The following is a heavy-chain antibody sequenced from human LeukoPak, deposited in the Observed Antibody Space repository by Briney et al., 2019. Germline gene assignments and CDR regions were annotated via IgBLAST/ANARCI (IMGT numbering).Heavy chain of an antibody. V-gene: IGHV4-34*01. J-gene: IGHJ6*03. CDR1: GGAFSGYY. CDR2: INHSGST. D-gene: IGHD3-10*01. CDR3: ARRVGRWFGERAYYYNYMDV. Sequence: SETLSLTCAAYGGAFSGYYWSWIRQPPGKGLEWMGEINHSGSTKYSPSLKSRVTISVDTSKNQFSLKLSSVTAADTAVYYCARRVGRWFGERAYYYNYMDVWGKGTTVTISS.